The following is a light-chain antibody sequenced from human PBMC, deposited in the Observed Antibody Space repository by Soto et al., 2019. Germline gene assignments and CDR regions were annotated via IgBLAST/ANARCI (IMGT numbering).Light chain of an antibody. Sequence: QSVLTQPPSVSGAPGQRVTLSCTGSSSNIGAGYDVHWYQQLPGTAPKLVIYGNSNRPSGVPDRFSGSKSGTSASLAITGLQAEDGADYYCQSYDSSLSGYVFGTGTKVTVL. CDR1: SSNIGAGYD. CDR2: GNS. V-gene: IGLV1-40*01. J-gene: IGLJ1*01. CDR3: QSYDSSLSGYV.